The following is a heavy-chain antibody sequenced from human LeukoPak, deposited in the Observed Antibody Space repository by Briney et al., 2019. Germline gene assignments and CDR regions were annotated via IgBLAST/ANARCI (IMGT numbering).Heavy chain of an antibody. V-gene: IGHV4-38-2*01. J-gene: IGHJ4*02. Sequence: PSETLSLTCAVSGYSISSGYYWGWVRQAPGKGLEWIGSIYHTGSTDYNPSLKSRLTISVDMSKNHFSLNLRSVTAADTAVYYCARDKDDYVWGTYRWWGQGMLVTVSS. D-gene: IGHD3-16*02. CDR3: ARDKDDYVWGTYRW. CDR1: GYSISSGYY. CDR2: IYHTGST.